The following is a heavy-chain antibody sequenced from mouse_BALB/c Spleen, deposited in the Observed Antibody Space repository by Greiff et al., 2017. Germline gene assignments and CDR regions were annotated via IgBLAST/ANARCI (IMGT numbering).Heavy chain of an antibody. J-gene: IGHJ2*01. D-gene: IGHD1-1*01. V-gene: IGHV14-4*02. CDR3: NAYYYGSSYVGY. CDR2: IDPENGDT. CDR1: GFNIKDYY. Sequence: EVQRVESGAELVRSGASVKLSCTASGFNIKDYYMHWVKQRPEQGLEWIGWIDPENGDTEYAPKFQGKATMTADTSSNTAYLQLSSLTSEDTAVYYCNAYYYGSSYVGYWGQGTTLTVSS.